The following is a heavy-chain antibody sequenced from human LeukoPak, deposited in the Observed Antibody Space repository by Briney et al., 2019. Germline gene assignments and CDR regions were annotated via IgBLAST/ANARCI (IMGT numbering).Heavy chain of an antibody. Sequence: GGSLRLSCAASGFTFSSYSMNWVRQAPGKGLEWVSSISSSSSYIYYADSVKGRFTISRDNAKNSLYLQMNSLRAEDTAVYYCARDYGSGSPRMDYWGQGTLVTVSS. D-gene: IGHD3-10*01. J-gene: IGHJ4*02. CDR3: ARDYGSGSPRMDY. CDR2: ISSSSSYI. CDR1: GFTFSSYS. V-gene: IGHV3-21*01.